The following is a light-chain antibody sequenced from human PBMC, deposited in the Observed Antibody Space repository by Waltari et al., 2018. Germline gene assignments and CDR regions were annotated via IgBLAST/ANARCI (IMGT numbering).Light chain of an antibody. Sequence: QSALTQPASMSGSPGQLITISCTGSNSDTGRYNYVSWYQQYPGKAPKVLIYDVNKRPSGASDRFSGSKSGNTASLTISGLQAEDEADYYCSSYTLDIKMIFGGGTKLTVL. CDR1: NSDTGRYNY. CDR2: DVN. CDR3: SSYTLDIKMI. V-gene: IGLV2-14*03. J-gene: IGLJ2*01.